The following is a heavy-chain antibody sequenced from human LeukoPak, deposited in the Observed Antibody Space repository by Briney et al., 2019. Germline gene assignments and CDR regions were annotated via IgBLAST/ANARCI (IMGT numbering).Heavy chain of an antibody. J-gene: IGHJ4*02. CDR3: ARGRTTTVTTKFVNY. CDR2: INHSGST. Sequence: SETLSPTCAVYGGSFSGYYWSWIRQPPGKGLEWIGEINHSGSTNYNPSLKSRVTISVDTSKNQFSLKLSSVTAADTAVYYCARGRTTTVTTKFVNYWGQGTLVTVSS. V-gene: IGHV4-34*01. CDR1: GGSFSGYY. D-gene: IGHD4-17*01.